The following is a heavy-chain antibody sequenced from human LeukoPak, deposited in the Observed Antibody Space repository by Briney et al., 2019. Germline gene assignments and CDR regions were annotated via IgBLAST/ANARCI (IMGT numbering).Heavy chain of an antibody. CDR3: ARDQEAFDY. Sequence: ASVTVSCKASGYSFTSNYIHWVRQAPGQGLEWMGMIYPRDGSTSYAQKFQGRVTVTRDTSTSTVHMELSGLRSEDTAVYYCARDQEAFDYWGQGTLVTVSS. V-gene: IGHV1-46*01. CDR2: IYPRDGST. CDR1: GYSFTSNY. J-gene: IGHJ4*02.